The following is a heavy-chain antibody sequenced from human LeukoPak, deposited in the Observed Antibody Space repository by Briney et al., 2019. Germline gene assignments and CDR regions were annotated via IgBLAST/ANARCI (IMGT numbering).Heavy chain of an antibody. CDR2: ISWNSGSI. V-gene: IGHV3-9*01. CDR3: AKDSRALYGDSPFDY. CDR1: GFTFSNYA. J-gene: IGHJ4*02. Sequence: GGSLRLSCAASGFTFSNYAMSWVRQAPGKGLEWVSGISWNSGSIGYADSVKGRFTISRDNAKNSLYLQMNSLRAEDTALYYCAKDSRALYGDSPFDYWGQGTLVTVSS. D-gene: IGHD4-17*01.